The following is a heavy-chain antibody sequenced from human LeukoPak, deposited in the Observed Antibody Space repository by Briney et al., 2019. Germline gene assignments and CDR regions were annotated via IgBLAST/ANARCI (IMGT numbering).Heavy chain of an antibody. D-gene: IGHD3-3*01. CDR2: TYHRSKWYN. CDR3: ARDGTYYDFWSGFSWFDP. Sequence: SQTLSLTCAISGDGVSSNSAAWNWIRQSPSRGLEWLGRTYHRSKWYNDYAVSVKSRITINPDTSKNQFSLQLNSVTPEDTAVYYCARDGTYYDFWSGFSWFDPWGQGTLVTVSS. J-gene: IGHJ5*02. V-gene: IGHV6-1*01. CDR1: GDGVSSNSAA.